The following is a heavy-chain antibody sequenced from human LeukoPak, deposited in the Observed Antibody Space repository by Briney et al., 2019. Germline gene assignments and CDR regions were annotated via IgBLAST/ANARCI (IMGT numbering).Heavy chain of an antibody. Sequence: SQTLSPTCAISGDSVSSSSATWSWLRQSPSRGLECLGRTYYRSKWYNDYAVSVRSRITINPDTSKNQFSLHLNSVTPEDTAVYYCARGWNYIDSWGQGTLVTVSS. CDR1: GDSVSSSSAT. D-gene: IGHD1-1*01. CDR2: TYYRSKWYN. CDR3: ARGWNYIDS. J-gene: IGHJ4*02. V-gene: IGHV6-1*01.